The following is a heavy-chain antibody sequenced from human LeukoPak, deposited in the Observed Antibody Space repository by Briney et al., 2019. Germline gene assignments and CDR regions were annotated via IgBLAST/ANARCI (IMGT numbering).Heavy chain of an antibody. Sequence: SETLSLTCSVSGVSLSSHYWSWLRQPPGKGVEVIGHIHDTGSTFYNPSLRGRVTISLDTSNNQFSLKLTSMTAADTAVYYCARFSSGCSTSSCYLTYWGQGTLVTVS. V-gene: IGHV4-59*11. CDR1: GVSLSSHY. J-gene: IGHJ4*02. CDR3: ARFSSGCSTSSCYLTY. D-gene: IGHD2-2*01. CDR2: IHDTGST.